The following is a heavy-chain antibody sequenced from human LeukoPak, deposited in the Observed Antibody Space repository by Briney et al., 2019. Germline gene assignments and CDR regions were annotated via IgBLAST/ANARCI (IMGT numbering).Heavy chain of an antibody. V-gene: IGHV3-23*01. D-gene: IGHD5-12*01. CDR1: GFTFSNYA. CDR3: AKDRGYTGYDSGGSDH. CDR2: ISVYAGGT. Sequence: PGGSLRLSCTASGFTFSNYAMTWVRQAPGKGLEWVSSISVYAGGTFYADSVTGRFTVSRDNSRNTLYLQMNSLRAEDTAVYYCAKDRGYTGYDSGGSDHWGQGTLVTVSS. J-gene: IGHJ4*02.